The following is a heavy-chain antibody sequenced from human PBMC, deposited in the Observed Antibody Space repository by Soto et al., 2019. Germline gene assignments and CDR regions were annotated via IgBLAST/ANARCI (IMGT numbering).Heavy chain of an antibody. CDR3: ARLGFPGAIYFDS. J-gene: IGHJ4*02. Sequence: GESLKISCKGSGYNFTTFWIGWVRQMPGKGLEWMGIIYPGDSETKYSPDFEGQVTISADRSTNTAYLQWRSLRASDTAMYYCARLGFPGAIYFDSWGLGTLVTVSS. CDR2: IYPGDSET. CDR1: GYNFTTFW. V-gene: IGHV5-51*01.